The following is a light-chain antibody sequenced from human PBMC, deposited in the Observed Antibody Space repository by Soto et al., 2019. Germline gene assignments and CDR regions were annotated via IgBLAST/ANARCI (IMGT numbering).Light chain of an antibody. V-gene: IGKV1-5*01. CDR1: QSISSW. J-gene: IGKJ2*01. CDR3: QQYNSYYT. CDR2: DAS. Sequence: DIQMTQSPSTLSASVGDRVTITCRASQSISSWLAWYQQKPGKAPKLLIYDASSLESGVPSRFSGSGSGTEFTLTISRLQPDDFAYYYCQQYNSYYTFGQGTKLEIK.